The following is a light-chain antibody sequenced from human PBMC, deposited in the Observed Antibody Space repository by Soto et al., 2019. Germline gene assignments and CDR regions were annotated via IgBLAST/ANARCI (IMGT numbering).Light chain of an antibody. CDR1: QSISSW. CDR3: QQYNSYSGT. J-gene: IGKJ1*01. V-gene: IGKV1-5*03. Sequence: DIQMTQSPSTLSASVGDRVTITCRASQSISSWLAWYQQKPVKAPKLLIYKASSLESGVPSRFSGGGSGTEFTLTISSLQPDDFATYYCQQYNSYSGTFGQGTKVDIK. CDR2: KAS.